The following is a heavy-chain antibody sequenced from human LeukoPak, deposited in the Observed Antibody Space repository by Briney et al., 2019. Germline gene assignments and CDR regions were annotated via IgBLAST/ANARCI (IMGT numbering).Heavy chain of an antibody. V-gene: IGHV1-8*01. J-gene: IGHJ5*02. D-gene: IGHD6-19*01. CDR3: ARGLGWYRGLNWFDP. CDR2: MNPNSGNT. Sequence: ASVKVSCKASGYTFTSYDINWVRQATGQGLEWMGWMNPNSGNTGYAQKFQGRVTMTRNTSISTVYMELSSLRSEDTAVYYCARGLGWYRGLNWFDPWGQGTLVTVSS. CDR1: GYTFTSYD.